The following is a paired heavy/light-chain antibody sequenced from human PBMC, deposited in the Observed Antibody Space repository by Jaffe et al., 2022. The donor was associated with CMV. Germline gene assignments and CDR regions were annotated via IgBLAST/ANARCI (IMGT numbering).Heavy chain of an antibody. CDR2: ISSSSSYI. Sequence: EVQLVESGGGLVKPGGSLRLSCAASGFTFSSYSMNWVRQAPGKGLEWVSSISSSSSYIYYADSVKGRFTISRDNAKNSLYLQMNSLRAEDTAVYYCARGYGDYVLEPLWYFDLWGRGTLVTVSS. J-gene: IGHJ2*01. CDR1: GFTFSSYS. D-gene: IGHD4-17*01. CDR3: ARGYGDYVLEPLWYFDL. V-gene: IGHV3-21*01.
Light chain of an antibody. Sequence: DIQMTQSPSTLSASVGDRVTITCRASQSISSWLAWYQQKPGKAPKLLIYKASSLESGVPSRFSGSGSGTEFTLTISSLQPDDFATYYCQQYNSYPFTFGPGTKVDIK. J-gene: IGKJ3*01. V-gene: IGKV1-5*03. CDR3: QQYNSYPFT. CDR2: KAS. CDR1: QSISSW.